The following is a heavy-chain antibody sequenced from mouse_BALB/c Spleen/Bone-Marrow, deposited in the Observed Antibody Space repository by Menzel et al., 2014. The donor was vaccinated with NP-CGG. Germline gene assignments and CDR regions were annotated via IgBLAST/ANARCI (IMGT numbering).Heavy chain of an antibody. CDR1: GFKFKDTH. Sequence: VQLQQSGAELVKPGASVKLSCTASGFKFKDTHMHWVKQRPEQGLEWIGRIDPASGDTKYDPKFQGKAAITGDTSSNTAFLQLSSLTSEVTAFYCCSRDYGGNAWFAYWGQGTLVTVAA. V-gene: IGHV14-3*02. CDR3: SRDYGGNAWFAY. J-gene: IGHJ3*01. D-gene: IGHD1-1*02. CDR2: IDPASGDT.